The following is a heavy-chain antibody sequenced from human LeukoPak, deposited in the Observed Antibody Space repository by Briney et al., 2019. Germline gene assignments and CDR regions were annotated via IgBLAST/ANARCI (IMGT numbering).Heavy chain of an antibody. CDR3: ARQACGGDCYPDY. D-gene: IGHD2-21*01. CDR2: SYYTGST. V-gene: IGHV4-39*01. J-gene: IGHJ4*02. CDR1: GGSISSSSYY. Sequence: PSETLSLTCTVAGGSISSSSYYWRWIRQPPGKGLEWIGSSYYTGSTYYNPSLKSRVTISLDTSKNQFSLKLSSVTAADTAVYYCARQACGGDCYPDYWGQGTLVTVSS.